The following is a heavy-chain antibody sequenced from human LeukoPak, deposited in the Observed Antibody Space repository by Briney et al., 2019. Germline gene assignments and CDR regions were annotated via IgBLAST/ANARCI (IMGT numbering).Heavy chain of an antibody. V-gene: IGHV4-61*02. CDR1: GGSISSGSYY. CDR3: AREQRRLTDRMYYYYYMDV. CDR2: IYTSGST. J-gene: IGHJ6*03. Sequence: ASQTLSLTCTVSGGSISSGSYYWSWIRQPAGKGLEWIGRIYTSGSTNYNPSLKSRVTISVDTSKNQFSLKLSSVTAADTAVYYCAREQRRLTDRMYYYYYMDVWGKGTTVTVSS. D-gene: IGHD4-17*01.